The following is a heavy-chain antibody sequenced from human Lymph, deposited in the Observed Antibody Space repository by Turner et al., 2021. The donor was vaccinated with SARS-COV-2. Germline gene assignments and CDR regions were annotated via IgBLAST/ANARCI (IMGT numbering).Heavy chain of an antibody. CDR2: IIPILGIA. CDR3: ARGRLDSFGGGYYSWFDP. D-gene: IGHD1-26*01. Sequence: QVQLVQSGAEVKKPGSSVKVSCKASGGTFSSYAINWVRQAPGQGLEWMGRIIPILGIANYAQKFQGRVTITADKSTSTAYMELSSLRSEDTAVYYCARGRLDSFGGGYYSWFDPWGLGTLVTVSS. V-gene: IGHV1-69*04. CDR1: GGTFSSYA. J-gene: IGHJ5*02.